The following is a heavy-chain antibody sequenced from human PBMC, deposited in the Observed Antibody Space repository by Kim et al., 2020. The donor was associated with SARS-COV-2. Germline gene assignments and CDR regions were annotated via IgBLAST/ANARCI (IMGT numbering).Heavy chain of an antibody. V-gene: IGHV3-23*05. CDR1: GFTFRNSA. CDR3: AKHLHVTSGTFYWYFEL. CDR2: IFGSGSGP. D-gene: IGHD1-26*01. J-gene: IGHJ2*01. Sequence: GGSLRLSCAASGFTFRNSAMSWVRQAPGKGLEWVSGIFGSGSGPYYADSVKGRFTISRDNSKNILSLQMSNLRAEDTAVYYCAKHLHVTSGTFYWYFELWGRGTLVAASS.